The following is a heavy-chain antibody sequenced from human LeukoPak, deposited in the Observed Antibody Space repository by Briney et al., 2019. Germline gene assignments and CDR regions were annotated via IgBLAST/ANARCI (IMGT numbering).Heavy chain of an antibody. CDR1: GGSISNYY. J-gene: IGHJ4*02. CDR3: ARRGNYGVYYDY. CDR2: IYYSGST. V-gene: IGHV4-59*08. D-gene: IGHD4-17*01. Sequence: SETLSLTCTVSGGSISNYYWSWIRQTPGKGLEWIGYIYYSGSTNYNPSLKSRVTISVDTSKNQFSLKLSSVTAADTAVYYCARRGNYGVYYDYWGQGTLVTVSS.